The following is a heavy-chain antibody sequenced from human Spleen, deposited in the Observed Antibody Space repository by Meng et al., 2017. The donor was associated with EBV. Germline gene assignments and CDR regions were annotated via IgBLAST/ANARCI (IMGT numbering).Heavy chain of an antibody. V-gene: IGHV3-21*01. D-gene: IGHD6-13*01. CDR2: ISESGSQT. CDR3: VRGGAAAPHPDS. Sequence: EVQLVESGGGRVKPGVSLRLSCAASGFTFSRHSMNWVRQAPGKGLVWVSSISESGSQTYYGSSVKGRFTISRDNAKNSVYLQMNSLKAEDTAVYYCVRGGAAAPHPDSWGQGTLVTVSA. CDR1: GFTFSRHS. J-gene: IGHJ4*02.